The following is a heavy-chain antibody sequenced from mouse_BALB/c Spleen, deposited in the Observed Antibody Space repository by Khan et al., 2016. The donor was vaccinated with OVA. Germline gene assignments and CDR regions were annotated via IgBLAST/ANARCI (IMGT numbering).Heavy chain of an antibody. V-gene: IGHV2-2*02. CDR3: ARNYDYDEGLAY. J-gene: IGHJ3*01. D-gene: IGHD2-4*01. CDR2: IWSGGST. Sequence: QMQLEESGPGLVQPSQSLSITCTVSGFSLTTYGVHWVRQSPGKGLEWLGVIWSGGSTDYNAAFISRLSISKDSSESQVFFKMNSLQVNDTAIYYCARNYDYDEGLAYWGQGTLVTVSA. CDR1: GFSLTTYG.